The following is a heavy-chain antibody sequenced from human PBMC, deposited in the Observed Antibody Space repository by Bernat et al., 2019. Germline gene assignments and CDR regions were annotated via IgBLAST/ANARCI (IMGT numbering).Heavy chain of an antibody. CDR1: GFTFSSYG. V-gene: IGHV3-30*18. J-gene: IGHJ4*02. D-gene: IGHD5-24*01. Sequence: QVQLVESGGGVVQPGRSLRLSCAASGFTFSSYGMHWVRQAPGKGLEWVAVISYDGSNKYYADSVKGRFTISRDNSKNTLYLQMNSLRAEDTAVYYCAKVVNRWLQWDTRLDYWGQGTLVTVSS. CDR3: AKVVNRWLQWDTRLDY. CDR2: ISYDGSNK.